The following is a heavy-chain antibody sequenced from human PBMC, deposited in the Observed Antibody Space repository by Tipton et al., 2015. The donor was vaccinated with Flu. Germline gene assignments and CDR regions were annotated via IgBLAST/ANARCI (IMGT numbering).Heavy chain of an antibody. CDR3: ARGPFPDSNWYNGLDV. J-gene: IGHJ6*02. D-gene: IGHD6-13*01. V-gene: IGHV3-13*01. CDR2: IGTSGDT. Sequence: SLRLSCEASGFTLSTYDMHWVRQVRGKGLEWVSGIGTSGDTYYQGSVKGRFTISRENVKNSLHLQMNGLRAGDTAVYYCARGPFPDSNWYNGLDVWGQGTTVTVFS. CDR1: GFTLSTYD.